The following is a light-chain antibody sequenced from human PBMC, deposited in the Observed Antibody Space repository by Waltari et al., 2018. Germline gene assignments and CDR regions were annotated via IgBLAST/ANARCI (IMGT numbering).Light chain of an antibody. V-gene: IGLV3-21*01. J-gene: IGLJ1*01. CDR1: NIESKS. CDR2: YDS. CDR3: QVWDANTDPGV. Sequence: SYVLTQPPSVAVAPGETARVTWGGTNIESKSVHWYQQKPGQAPVLVISYDSDRPSGIPERFSGSNSGDTATLTISRVEAGDEADYYCQVWDANTDPGVFGTGTEVTVL.